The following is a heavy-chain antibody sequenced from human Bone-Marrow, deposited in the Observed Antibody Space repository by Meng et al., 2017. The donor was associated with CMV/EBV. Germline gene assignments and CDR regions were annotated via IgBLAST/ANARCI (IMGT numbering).Heavy chain of an antibody. J-gene: IGHJ4*02. V-gene: IGHV3-30*02. CDR3: AKEAAGTGEGPFAY. CDR2: IRYDGSNK. Sequence: GESLKISCAASGFTFSSYGMHWVRQAPGKGLEWVAFIRYDGSNKYYADSVKGRFTISRDNSKTTLYLQMNSLRAEDTAVYYCAKEAAGTGEGPFAYWGQGTLVTVSS. D-gene: IGHD6-13*01. CDR1: GFTFSSYG.